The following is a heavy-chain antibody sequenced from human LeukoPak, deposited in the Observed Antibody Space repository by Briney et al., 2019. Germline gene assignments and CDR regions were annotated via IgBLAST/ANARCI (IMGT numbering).Heavy chain of an antibody. CDR2: IYHSGST. CDR1: GCSISSGYY. CDR3: AREAVAGNNFDY. D-gene: IGHD6-19*01. Sequence: SETLSLTCAVSGCSISSGYYWGWIRQPPGKGLEWIGSIYHSGSTYYNPSLKSRVTISVDTSKNQFSLKLSSVTAADTAVYYCAREAVAGNNFDYWGQGTLVTVSS. J-gene: IGHJ4*02. V-gene: IGHV4-38-2*02.